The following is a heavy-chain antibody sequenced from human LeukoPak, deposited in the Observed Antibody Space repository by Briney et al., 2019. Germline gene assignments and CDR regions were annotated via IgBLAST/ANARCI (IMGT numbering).Heavy chain of an antibody. CDR1: GFTFSSYG. CDR3: AKSKPMVRGVICACYT. V-gene: IGHV3-30*18. Sequence: PGRSLRLSCAASGFTFSSYGMHWVRQAPGKGLEWVAVISYDGSNKYYADSVKGRFTISRDNSKNTLYLQMNSLRAEDTAVYYCAKSKPMVRGVICACYTWGQGTLVTVSS. J-gene: IGHJ5*02. D-gene: IGHD3-10*01. CDR2: ISYDGSNK.